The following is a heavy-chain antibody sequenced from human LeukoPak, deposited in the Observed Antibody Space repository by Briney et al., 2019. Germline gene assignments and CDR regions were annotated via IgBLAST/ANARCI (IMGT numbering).Heavy chain of an antibody. CDR3: AKLPYYYDSSQPY. D-gene: IGHD3-22*01. CDR2: ISGSGGST. V-gene: IGHV3-23*01. J-gene: IGHJ4*02. CDR1: GFTVSSNY. Sequence: PGGSLRLSCAASGFTVSSNYMSWVRQAPGKGLEWVSAISGSGGSTYYADSVKGRFTISRDNSKNTLYLQMNSLRAEDTAVYYCAKLPYYYDSSQPYWGQGTLVTVSS.